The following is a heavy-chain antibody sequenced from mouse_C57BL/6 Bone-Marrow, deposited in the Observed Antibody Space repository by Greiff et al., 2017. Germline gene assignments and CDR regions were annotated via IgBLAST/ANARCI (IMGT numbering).Heavy chain of an antibody. CDR3: ARFSIYDGYLWFAY. CDR1: GYTFTSYW. CDR2: IDPSDSYT. D-gene: IGHD2-3*01. J-gene: IGHJ3*01. Sequence: VQLQQPGAELVMPGASVKLSCKASGYTFTSYWMHWVKQRPGQGLEWIGEIDPSDSYTNYNQKFKGKSTLTVDKSSSPAYMQLSSLTSEDSAVYYCARFSIYDGYLWFAYWGQGTLVTVSA. V-gene: IGHV1-69*01.